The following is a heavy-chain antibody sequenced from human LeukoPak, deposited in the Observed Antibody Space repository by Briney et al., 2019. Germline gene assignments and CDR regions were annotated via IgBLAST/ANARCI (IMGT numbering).Heavy chain of an antibody. CDR1: GGSFSGYY. V-gene: IGHV4-34*01. D-gene: IGHD6-19*01. CDR3: AGTVAVAGLPQGIDY. J-gene: IGHJ4*02. CDR2: INHSGST. Sequence: SETLSLTCAVYGGSFSGYYWSWIRQPPGKGLEWIGEINHSGSTNYNPSLKSRVTISVDTSKNQFSLKLSSVTAADTAVYYCAGTVAVAGLPQGIDYWGQGTLVTVSS.